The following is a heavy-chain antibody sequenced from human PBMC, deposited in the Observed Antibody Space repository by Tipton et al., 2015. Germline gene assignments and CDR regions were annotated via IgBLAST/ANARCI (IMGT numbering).Heavy chain of an antibody. D-gene: IGHD2-15*01. V-gene: IGHV3-53*01. CDR3: ARDRLQCSGGSCYSDF. CDR1: GFTLSTYS. CDR2: IDSGGST. Sequence: SLRLSCAADGFTLSTYSMSWVRQAPGEGLEWVSSIDSGGSTFYADSVKGRFTISRDNSRNRLYLQMNSLRADDTAVYYCARDRLQCSGGSCYSDFWGQGTLVTVSS. J-gene: IGHJ4*02.